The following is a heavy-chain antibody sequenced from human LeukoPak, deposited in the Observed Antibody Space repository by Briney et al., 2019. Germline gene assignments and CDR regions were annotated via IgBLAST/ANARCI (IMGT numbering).Heavy chain of an antibody. CDR2: VKIDGSEK. CDR3: ARGYIVVVPAQGGEVYYYYMDV. Sequence: GGSLRLSCTLSGCTFRNYGMYWVCQAPPTGLELVAIVKIDGSEKYYVDSVQGRFTITRDNAKNSLYLQMNSLRAEDTAVDYCARGYIVVVPAQGGEVYYYYMDVWGKGTTVTISS. D-gene: IGHD2-2*01. CDR1: GCTFRNYG. J-gene: IGHJ6*03. V-gene: IGHV3-7*01.